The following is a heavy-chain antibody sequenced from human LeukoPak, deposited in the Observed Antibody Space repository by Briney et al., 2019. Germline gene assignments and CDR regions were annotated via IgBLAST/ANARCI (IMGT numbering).Heavy chain of an antibody. V-gene: IGHV3-11*01. D-gene: IGHD3-10*01. J-gene: IGHJ4*02. CDR3: ARAYGPYYFDY. Sequence: PGGSLRLSCVDSGFSFSSYWMSWFRQAPWKGLEWVSYIGGRGRTIYYADSVKGRFTISRDNAKNSLYLQMNSLRAEDTAVYYCARAYGPYYFDYWGQGTPVTVSS. CDR1: GFSFSSYW. CDR2: IGGRGRTI.